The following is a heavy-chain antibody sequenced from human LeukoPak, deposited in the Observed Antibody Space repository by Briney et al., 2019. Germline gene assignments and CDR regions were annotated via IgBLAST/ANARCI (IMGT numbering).Heavy chain of an antibody. J-gene: IGHJ5*02. CDR2: ISSSGSTI. CDR3: ARENPSYDFWSGYYSNWFDP. CDR1: GFTFSDYY. Sequence: AGGSLRPSCAASGFTFSDYYMSWIRQAPGKGLEWVSYISSSGSTIYYANSVKGRFTISRDNAKNSLYLQMNSLRAEDTAVYYCARENPSYDFWSGYYSNWFDPWGQGTLVTVSS. D-gene: IGHD3-3*01. V-gene: IGHV3-11*01.